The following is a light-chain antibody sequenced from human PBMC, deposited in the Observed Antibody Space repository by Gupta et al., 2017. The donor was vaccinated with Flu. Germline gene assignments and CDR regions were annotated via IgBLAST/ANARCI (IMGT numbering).Light chain of an antibody. CDR2: AAS. CDR3: QQVNSYPRT. V-gene: IGKV1-9*01. Sequence: DIQLTQSPSFLSASVGDRVTITCRASQVITNYLACFQQKPGKAPKLLIYAASPLHSGVPSRFSGSGSGTEFTLTISSLQPEDFSTYYCQQVNSYPRTFGQGTKVEIK. CDR1: QVITNY. J-gene: IGKJ1*01.